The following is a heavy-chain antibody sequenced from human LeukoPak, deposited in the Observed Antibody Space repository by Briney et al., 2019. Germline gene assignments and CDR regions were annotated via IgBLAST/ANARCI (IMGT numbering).Heavy chain of an antibody. CDR1: GFTFSSYA. CDR3: ARAIGHGHYYFDY. V-gene: IGHV3-23*01. J-gene: IGHJ4*02. Sequence: GGSLRLSCAASGFTFSSYAMSWVRQAPGKGLEWVSAISGSGGSTYYADSVKGRFTISRDNSKNTLYLQMNSLRAEDTAVYYCARAIGHGHYYFDYWGQGTLVTVSS. D-gene: IGHD3-3*02. CDR2: ISGSGGST.